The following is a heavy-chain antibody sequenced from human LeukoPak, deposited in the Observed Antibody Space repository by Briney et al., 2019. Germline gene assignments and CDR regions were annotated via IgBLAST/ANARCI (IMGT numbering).Heavy chain of an antibody. Sequence: PGGSLRLSCAASGFTFSSYSVDWVRQAPGRGLEWVSSISSSSSYIYYADSVKGRFTISRDNAKNSLYLQMNSLRAEDTAVYYCASWDPDYDFWSGARFDPWGQGTLVTVSS. J-gene: IGHJ5*02. CDR1: GFTFSSYS. D-gene: IGHD3-3*01. V-gene: IGHV3-21*01. CDR3: ASWDPDYDFWSGARFDP. CDR2: ISSSSSYI.